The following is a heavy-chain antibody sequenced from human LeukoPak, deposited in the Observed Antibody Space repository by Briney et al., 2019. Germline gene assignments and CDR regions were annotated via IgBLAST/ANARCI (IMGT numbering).Heavy chain of an antibody. CDR2: ISGSGGST. CDR1: GFTFSSYA. V-gene: IGHV3-23*01. Sequence: PGGSLRLSCAASGFTFSSYAMSWVRQAPGKGLEWVSAISGSGGSTYYADSVKGRFTISRDNSKNTLYLQMNSLRAEDTAVYYCASKIPPYYYDSSGTGPGYWGQGTLVTVSS. CDR3: ASKIPPYYYDSSGTGPGY. J-gene: IGHJ4*02. D-gene: IGHD3-22*01.